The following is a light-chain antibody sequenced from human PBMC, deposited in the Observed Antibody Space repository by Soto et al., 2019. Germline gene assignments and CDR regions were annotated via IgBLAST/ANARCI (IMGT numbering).Light chain of an antibody. Sequence: EIVMTQSPATLSVSPGERATLSCRASQSVSSKLAWYQQKLGQAPRLLIHGASTRATGIPARFSGSGSGTEFTLTISSLQSEDFAVYYCQQYNNGPRTFGQGTKVEIK. CDR2: GAS. CDR3: QQYNNGPRT. CDR1: QSVSSK. V-gene: IGKV3-15*01. J-gene: IGKJ1*01.